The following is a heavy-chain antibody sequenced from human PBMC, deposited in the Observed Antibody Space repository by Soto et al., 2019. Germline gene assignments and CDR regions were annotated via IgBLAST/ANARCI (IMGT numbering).Heavy chain of an antibody. J-gene: IGHJ6*02. CDR1: GFTFSNAW. CDR3: IRRARGNNYYCYGMDV. D-gene: IGHD1-26*01. Sequence: EVQLVESGGGLVKPGGSLRLSCAASGFTFSNAWMSWVRQAPGKGLEWVGRIKSKTDGGTTDYAAPVKGRFTISRDDSKNTLYLQMNRLKTEGTAVYYCIRRARGNNYYCYGMDVWGQGTTVTVS. V-gene: IGHV3-15*01. CDR2: IKSKTDGGTT.